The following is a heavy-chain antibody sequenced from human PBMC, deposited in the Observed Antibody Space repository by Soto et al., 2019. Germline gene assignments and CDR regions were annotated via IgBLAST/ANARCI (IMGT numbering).Heavy chain of an antibody. CDR2: ISYDGTNK. CDR3: ARDSAHTNRYYSETSGRPGGFDI. CDR1: GFTFSSYD. D-gene: IGHD3-22*01. V-gene: IGHV3-30-3*01. Sequence: QVQLVESGGGVVQPGRSLRLSCAASGFTFSSYDMHWVRQAPGKGLEWVSFISYDGTNKYYADSVEGRFSISRDNSDDTLYLQVNSLRPEDTAMYYCARDSAHTNRYYSETSGRPGGFDIWGQGTMATVSS. J-gene: IGHJ3*02.